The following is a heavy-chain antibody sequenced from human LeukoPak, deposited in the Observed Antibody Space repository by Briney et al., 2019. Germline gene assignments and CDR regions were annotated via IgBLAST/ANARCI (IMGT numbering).Heavy chain of an antibody. D-gene: IGHD3-22*01. CDR2: IYSGGST. J-gene: IGHJ4*02. CDR3: ARDSADDSSGYYPFDY. CDR1: GFTVSSNY. V-gene: IGHV3-53*01. Sequence: GGSLRLSCAASGFTVSSNYMSWVRQAPGKGLEWVSVIYSGGSTYYADSVKGRFTISRDNAKNSLNLQMNSLRAEDTAIYYCARDSADDSSGYYPFDYWGQGTQVSVSS.